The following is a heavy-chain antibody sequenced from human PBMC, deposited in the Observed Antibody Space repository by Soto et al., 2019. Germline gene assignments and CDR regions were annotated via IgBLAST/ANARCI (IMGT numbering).Heavy chain of an antibody. J-gene: IGHJ5*02. V-gene: IGHV1-3*01. CDR3: ARADNYYGSGSYPNWFDP. Sequence: QVQLVQSGAAVKKPGASVKGSCKDSGYTFTSYAMHWVRQAPGQSLEWMGWINAGNGNTKYSQKFQVRVTITRDTSASTAYMELSSLRSEDTAVYYCARADNYYGSGSYPNWFDPWGQGTLVSVSS. CDR2: INAGNGNT. CDR1: GYTFTSYA. D-gene: IGHD3-10*01.